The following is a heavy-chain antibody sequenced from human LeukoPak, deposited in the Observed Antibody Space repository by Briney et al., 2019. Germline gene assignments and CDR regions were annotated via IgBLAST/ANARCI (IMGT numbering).Heavy chain of an antibody. D-gene: IGHD3-10*01. V-gene: IGHV5-10-1*01. J-gene: IGHJ3*02. Sequence: GESLKISCKGSGYSFTSYWISWVRQMPGKGLEWMGRTDPSDSYTNYSPSFQGHVTISADKSISTAYLQWSSLKASDTAMYYCARRSFYNTGNDAFDIWGQGTMVTVSS. CDR2: TDPSDSYT. CDR1: GYSFTSYW. CDR3: ARRSFYNTGNDAFDI.